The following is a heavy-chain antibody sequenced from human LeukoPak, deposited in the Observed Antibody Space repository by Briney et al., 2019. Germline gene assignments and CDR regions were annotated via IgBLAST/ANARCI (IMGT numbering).Heavy chain of an antibody. V-gene: IGHV5-51*01. CDR3: ARQDYGDYPSYYYYYGMDV. CDR1: GYSFTSYW. D-gene: IGHD4-17*01. J-gene: IGHJ6*02. Sequence: GESLQISCKGSGYSFTSYWIGWVRQMPGKGLEWMGIIYPGDSDTRYSPSFQGQVTISADKSISTAYLQWSSLKASDTAMYYCARQDYGDYPSYYYYYGMDVWGQGTTVTVSS. CDR2: IYPGDSDT.